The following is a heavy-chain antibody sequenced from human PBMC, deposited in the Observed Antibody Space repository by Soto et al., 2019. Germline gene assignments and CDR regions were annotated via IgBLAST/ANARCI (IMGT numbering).Heavy chain of an antibody. D-gene: IGHD2-2*01. J-gene: IGHJ5*02. CDR2: IWYDGSNK. Sequence: GGSLRLSCAASGFTFSSYGMHWVRQAPGKGLEWVAVIWYDGSNKYYADSVKGRFTISRDNSKNTLYLQMNSLRAEDTAVYYCARDRRDIVVVPATGLFDPWGQGTLVTVSS. V-gene: IGHV3-33*01. CDR1: GFTFSSYG. CDR3: ARDRRDIVVVPATGLFDP.